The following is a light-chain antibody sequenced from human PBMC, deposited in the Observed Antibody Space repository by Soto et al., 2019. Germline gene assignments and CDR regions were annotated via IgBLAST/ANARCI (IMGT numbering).Light chain of an antibody. CDR1: QSVTSNY. CDR3: QQRSNWPLT. CDR2: GIS. J-gene: IGKJ3*01. Sequence: EVVMTQSPATLSVSPGERATLSCRASQSVTSNYLAWYQQKPGQAPRLLIYGISTRATGVPDRFSGSGSGTDFTLTISRLEPEDFAVYYCQQRSNWPLTFGPGTKVDIK. V-gene: IGKV3D-20*02.